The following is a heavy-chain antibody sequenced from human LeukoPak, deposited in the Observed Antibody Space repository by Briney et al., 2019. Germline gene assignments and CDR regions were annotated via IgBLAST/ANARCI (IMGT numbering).Heavy chain of an antibody. D-gene: IGHD6-13*01. V-gene: IGHV3-23*01. CDR2: IGGSGDRT. J-gene: IGHJ4*02. CDR3: AKDLTQQPYGIFDY. Sequence: QPGGSLRLSCAASGFTFNIYAMTWVRQDPGKGLEWVSAIGGSGDRTYYADSVKGRFTISRDNSKNTLYLQMNSLRAEVTAVYYCAKDLTQQPYGIFDYWGQGTLVTVSS. CDR1: GFTFNIYA.